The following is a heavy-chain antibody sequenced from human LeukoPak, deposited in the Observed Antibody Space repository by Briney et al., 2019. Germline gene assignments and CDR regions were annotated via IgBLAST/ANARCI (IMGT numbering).Heavy chain of an antibody. CDR2: IKSDGSRT. D-gene: IGHD3-22*01. CDR3: ARDSYYYDDRGSHYYGIDV. J-gene: IGHJ6*02. Sequence: GGSLRLSCGASGFTFSSYWMHWVRQPPGKGLVWVSRIKSDGSRTDYADSVKGRFIISRDNAKNTLYLLMSSLRVEDTAVYYCARDSYYYDDRGSHYYGIDVWGHGTTVTVSS. CDR1: GFTFSSYW. V-gene: IGHV3-74*01.